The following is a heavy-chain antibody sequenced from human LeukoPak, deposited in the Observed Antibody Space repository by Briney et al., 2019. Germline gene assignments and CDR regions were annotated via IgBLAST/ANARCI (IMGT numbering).Heavy chain of an antibody. J-gene: IGHJ4*02. V-gene: IGHV3-53*05. CDR2: IYSGGST. CDR1: GFTVSSNY. CDR3: ARDLMVRGDY. Sequence: GGSLTLSCSASGFTVSSNYMSWVRQAPGKGLEWVSVIYSGGSTYYADSVKGRFTISRDNSKNTLYLQMNSLRAEDTAVYYCARDLMVRGDYWGQGTLVTVSS. D-gene: IGHD3-10*01.